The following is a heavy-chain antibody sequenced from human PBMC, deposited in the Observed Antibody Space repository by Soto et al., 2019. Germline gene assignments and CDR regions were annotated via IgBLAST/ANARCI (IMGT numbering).Heavy chain of an antibody. CDR1: GGYISNFY. V-gene: IGHV4-59*01. J-gene: IGHJ5*02. D-gene: IGHD5-18*01. CDR2: IYYSGST. Sequence: SETLCLSSNVSGGYISNFYWRCIRQPPGKGLEWIGYIYYSGSTNYNPSLKSRVTISVDTSKNQFSLKLSSVTAADTAVYYCARALGYSYGNWFDPWGQGTLVTVSS. CDR3: ARALGYSYGNWFDP.